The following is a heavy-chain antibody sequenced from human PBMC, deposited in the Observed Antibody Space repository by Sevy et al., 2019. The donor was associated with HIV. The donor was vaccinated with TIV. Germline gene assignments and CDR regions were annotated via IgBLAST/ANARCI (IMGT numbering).Heavy chain of an antibody. V-gene: IGHV1-2*06. D-gene: IGHD4-17*01. Sequence: ASVKVSCKASGYTFTGYYMHWVRQAPGQGLEWMGRINPNSGGPNYAQKFQGRVTMTRDTSISTAYMELSRLRSDDTAVYYCATYTVTTYYFDYWGQGTLVTVSS. J-gene: IGHJ4*02. CDR2: INPNSGGP. CDR3: ATYTVTTYYFDY. CDR1: GYTFTGYY.